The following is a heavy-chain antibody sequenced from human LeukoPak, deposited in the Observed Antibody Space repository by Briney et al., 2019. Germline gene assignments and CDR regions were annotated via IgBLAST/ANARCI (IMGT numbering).Heavy chain of an antibody. CDR1: AFTFSHYA. CDR3: AGAELAGTGGDY. D-gene: IGHD6-19*01. CDR2: ISYDGTNK. Sequence: GGSLRLSCAASAFTFSHYAMQWVRQAPGKGLEWLTVISYDGTNKYYADSVKGRFTISRDNSKSTLYLQMNSLRAEDTAVYYCAGAELAGTGGDYWGQGTLVTVSS. J-gene: IGHJ4*02. V-gene: IGHV3-30-3*01.